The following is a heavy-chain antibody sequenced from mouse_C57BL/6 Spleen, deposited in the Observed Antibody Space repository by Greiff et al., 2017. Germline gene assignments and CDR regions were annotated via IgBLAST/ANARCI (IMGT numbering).Heavy chain of an antibody. CDR1: GYAFSSSW. Sequence: VKLMESGPELVKPGASVKISCKASGYAFSSSWMNWVKQRPGKGLEWIGRIYPGDGDTNYNGKFKGKATLTADKSSSTAYMQLSSLTSEDSAVYFCARENWDPYYFDYWGQGTTLTVSS. D-gene: IGHD4-1*01. J-gene: IGHJ2*01. CDR3: ARENWDPYYFDY. V-gene: IGHV1-82*01. CDR2: IYPGDGDT.